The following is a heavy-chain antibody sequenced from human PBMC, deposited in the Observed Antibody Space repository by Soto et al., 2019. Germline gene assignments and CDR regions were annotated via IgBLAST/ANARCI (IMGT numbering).Heavy chain of an antibody. CDR2: ISYSGST. CDR1: GGSISSGGYY. V-gene: IGHV4-31*03. J-gene: IGHJ4*02. D-gene: IGHD3-9*01. Sequence: TLSLTCTVSGGSISSGGYYWSWIRHHPGKVLEWIGFISYSGSTYYNPSLKSRVTISVDSSKNQSSLQLTSVTAADTAVYFCAKGGGPAFFDGTSFDFWGQGTVVTVSS. CDR3: AKGGGPAFFDGTSFDF.